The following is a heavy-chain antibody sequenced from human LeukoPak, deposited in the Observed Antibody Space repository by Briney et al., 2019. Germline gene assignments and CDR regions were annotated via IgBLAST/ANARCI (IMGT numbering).Heavy chain of an antibody. Sequence: GGSLRLSCAASGFTFSSYWMSWVRQAPGKGLEWVANIKQDGSEKYYVDSVKGRFTISRDNAKNSLYLQMNSLRAEDTAVYYGAREDTEEHDYGGNGTDYWGQGTLVTVSS. CDR1: GFTFSSYW. CDR2: IKQDGSEK. V-gene: IGHV3-7*01. J-gene: IGHJ4*02. D-gene: IGHD4-23*01. CDR3: AREDTEEHDYGGNGTDY.